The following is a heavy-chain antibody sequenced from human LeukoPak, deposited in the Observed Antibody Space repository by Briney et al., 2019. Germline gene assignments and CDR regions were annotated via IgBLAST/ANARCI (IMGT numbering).Heavy chain of an antibody. J-gene: IGHJ4*02. CDR1: GGSISSGTYY. CDR3: ARAAGGGPLDY. Sequence: PSETLSLTCTVSGGSISSGTYYWGWIRQSPGKGLEWIGSIYSSGKTLYNPSLKSRVTISVDTSKNQFSLKLSSVTAADTAVYYCARAAGGGPLDYWGQGTLVTVSS. D-gene: IGHD6-19*01. V-gene: IGHV4-39*07. CDR2: IYSSGKT.